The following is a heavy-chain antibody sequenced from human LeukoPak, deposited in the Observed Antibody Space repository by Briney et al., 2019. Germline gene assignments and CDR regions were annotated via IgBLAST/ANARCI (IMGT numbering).Heavy chain of an antibody. CDR3: ARERSLGIPVAGTIFDY. Sequence: GGSLRLSCAASGFTFSSYWMSWVRQAPGKGLEWVANIKQDGSEKYYVDSVKGRFTISRDNAKNSLYLQMNSLRAEDTAVYYCARERSLGIPVAGTIFDYWGQGTLVTVSS. V-gene: IGHV3-7*01. D-gene: IGHD6-19*01. CDR2: IKQDGSEK. J-gene: IGHJ4*02. CDR1: GFTFSSYW.